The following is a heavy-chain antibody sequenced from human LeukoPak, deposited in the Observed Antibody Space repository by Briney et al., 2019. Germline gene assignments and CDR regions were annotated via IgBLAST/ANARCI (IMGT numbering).Heavy chain of an antibody. CDR1: GFTVSNNY. CDR2: ISGSGGST. V-gene: IGHV3-23*01. CDR3: AKDLKLWPETTLGY. Sequence: GGSLRLSCAASGFTVSNNYMSWVRQAPGKGLEWVSAISGSGGSTYYADSVKGRFTISRDNSKNTLYLQMNSLRAEDTAVYYCAKDLKLWPETTLGYWGQGTLVTVSS. D-gene: IGHD2/OR15-2a*01. J-gene: IGHJ4*02.